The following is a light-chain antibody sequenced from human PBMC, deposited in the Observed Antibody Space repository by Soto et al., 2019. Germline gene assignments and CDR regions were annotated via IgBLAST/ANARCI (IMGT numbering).Light chain of an antibody. CDR3: QQYGDYLLT. CDR1: QSISSW. V-gene: IGKV1-5*03. CDR2: KAS. J-gene: IGKJ4*01. Sequence: DIQMTQSPSTLSASVGDRVTITCRASQSISSWLAWYQQKPGKAPKLLIYKASSLESGVPSRFSGSVSGSEFMLTISSLQPAGFATYYFQQYGDYLLTFGGLTKVESK.